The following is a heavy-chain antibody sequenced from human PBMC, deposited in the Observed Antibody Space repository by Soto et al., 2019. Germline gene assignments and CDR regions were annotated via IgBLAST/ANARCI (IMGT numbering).Heavy chain of an antibody. D-gene: IGHD3-3*01. Sequence: EVQLLESGGGLVQPGGSLRLSCATDGFTFESYAMHWVRQAPGKGLEWVSSLSGSGYQTYYADSVKGRLTISRDRSKNTVYLQMNSLRAEDTAVYFCAKDRLTVFGVVVTFEDWGRGTLVTVAS. CDR3: AKDRLTVFGVVVTFED. CDR1: GFTFESYA. J-gene: IGHJ4*02. V-gene: IGHV3-23*01. CDR2: LSGSGYQT.